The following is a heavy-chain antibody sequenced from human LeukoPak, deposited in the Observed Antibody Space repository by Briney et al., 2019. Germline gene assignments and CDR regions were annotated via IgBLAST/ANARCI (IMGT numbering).Heavy chain of an antibody. CDR2: ISYDGSIK. CDR1: GFTFSSYG. J-gene: IGHJ4*02. V-gene: IGHV3-30*18. CDR3: AKETRETVTTAYYFDY. D-gene: IGHD4-17*01. Sequence: SGGSLRLSCAASGFTFSSYGMHWVGQAPGKGLEWVAVISYDGSIKYYADSVKGRFTISRDNSKNTLYLQMNSLRVEDTAVYYCAKETRETVTTAYYFDYWGQGTLVTVSS.